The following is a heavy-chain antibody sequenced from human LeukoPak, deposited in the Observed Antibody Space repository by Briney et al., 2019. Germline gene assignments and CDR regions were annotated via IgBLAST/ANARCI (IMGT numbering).Heavy chain of an antibody. D-gene: IGHD3-10*01. J-gene: IGHJ4*02. CDR1: GFSFSNYG. CDR3: ARSFSNTVRGVGDS. CDR2: ITGNGATT. V-gene: IGHV3-23*01. Sequence: PGGSLRLSCAASGFSFSNYGMNWVRQAPGKGLEWVSGITGNGATTYYADSVKGRFTISRDNAKNTLYLQMNSLRVEDTALYYCARSFSNTVRGVGDSWGQGTLVTVSS.